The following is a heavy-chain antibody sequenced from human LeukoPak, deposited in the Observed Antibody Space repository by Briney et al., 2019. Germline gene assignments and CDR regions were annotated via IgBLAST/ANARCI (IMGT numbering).Heavy chain of an antibody. V-gene: IGHV3-23*01. Sequence: PGGSLRLSCIGTGFTFSSDAMGWVRQAPGKGLEWVSGISGSGGGTYYADSVKGRFTISRDDSKNTLYPQMNSLRVEDTAVYYCAKDRGRTWVQVANWGQGTLVTVSS. CDR2: ISGSGGGT. CDR1: GFTFSSDA. CDR3: AKDRGRTWVQVAN. D-gene: IGHD2-15*01. J-gene: IGHJ4*02.